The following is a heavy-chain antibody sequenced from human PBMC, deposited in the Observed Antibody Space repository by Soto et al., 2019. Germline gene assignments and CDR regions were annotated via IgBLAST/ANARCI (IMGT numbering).Heavy chain of an antibody. CDR1: GLIFSDYG. Sequence: PGSSLRLSCAASGLIFSDYGIHWVRQAPGKVLEWVAVISYDGGNKYYSDSVKGRFTISRDTSKNTVFLQMDNLRPEDTAMYYCAKVPFRSLNYFYGMDVWGQGTTVSVSS. J-gene: IGHJ6*02. CDR2: ISYDGGNK. V-gene: IGHV3-30*18. CDR3: AKVPFRSLNYFYGMDV.